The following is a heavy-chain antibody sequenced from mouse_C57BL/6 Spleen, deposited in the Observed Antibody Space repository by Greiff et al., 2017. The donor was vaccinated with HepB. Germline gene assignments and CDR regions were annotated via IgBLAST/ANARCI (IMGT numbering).Heavy chain of an antibody. D-gene: IGHD1-1*01. CDR1: GFTFSDYY. CDR3: ARDQDYYYGSSYDGYFDV. CDR2: INYDGSST. J-gene: IGHJ1*03. Sequence: EVHLVESEGGLVQPGSSMKLSCTASGFTFSDYYMAWVRQVPEKGLEWVANINYDGSSTYYLDSLKSRFIISRDNAKNILYLQMSSLKSEDTATYYGARDQDYYYGSSYDGYFDVWGTGTTVTVSS. V-gene: IGHV5-16*01.